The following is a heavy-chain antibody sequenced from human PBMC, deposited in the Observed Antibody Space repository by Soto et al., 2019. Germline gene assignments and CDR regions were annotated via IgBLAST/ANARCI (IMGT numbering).Heavy chain of an antibody. Sequence: QVQLQKSGPRLVRPWGTLSVTCSVSGDSIKSNVWWSWVRQSPGKALEWIGEVFHKGITNYNPSLWGRVTMSVDKANNQFSLMLTSVTAADTGIYYCARDAAVPGEADRFDYWGQGILVTVSS. CDR1: GDSIKSNVW. J-gene: IGHJ4*02. CDR3: ARDAAVPGEADRFDY. D-gene: IGHD6-19*01. CDR2: VFHKGIT. V-gene: IGHV4-4*02.